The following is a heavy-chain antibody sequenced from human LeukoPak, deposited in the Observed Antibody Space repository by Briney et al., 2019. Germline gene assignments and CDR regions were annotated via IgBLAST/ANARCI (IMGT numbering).Heavy chain of an antibody. CDR2: ISDSGST. CDR3: SRDTVGATASGMDV. J-gene: IGHJ6*02. CDR1: GGSFSGYY. D-gene: IGHD1-26*01. Sequence: SETLSLTCAVYGGSFSGYYWSWIRQPPGKGLEWIGYISDSGSTNYNPSLKSRVTISVDTSKNQFSLKLSSVTAADTAVYYCSRDTVGATASGMDVWGQGTTVTVSS. V-gene: IGHV4-59*01.